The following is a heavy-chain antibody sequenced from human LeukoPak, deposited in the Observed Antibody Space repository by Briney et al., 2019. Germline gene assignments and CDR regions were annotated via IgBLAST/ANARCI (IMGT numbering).Heavy chain of an antibody. J-gene: IGHJ3*02. CDR1: GFTFSSYS. V-gene: IGHV3-48*04. CDR3: ARVYCGSTSCYAFDI. D-gene: IGHD2-2*01. CDR2: ISSSSSTI. Sequence: GGSLRLSCAASGFTFSSYSMNWVRQAPGKGLEWVSYISSSSSTIYYADSVKGRFTISRDNAKNSLYLQMNSLRAEDTAVYYCARVYCGSTSCYAFDIWGQGTMVTVSS.